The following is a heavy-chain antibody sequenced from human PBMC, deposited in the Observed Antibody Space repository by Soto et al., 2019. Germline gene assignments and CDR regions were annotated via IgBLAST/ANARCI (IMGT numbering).Heavy chain of an antibody. J-gene: IGHJ6*02. D-gene: IGHD5-18*01. CDR2: IYYSGST. CDR3: ASTVFSGYSYGYYYYYGMDV. Sequence: SETLSLTCTVSGGSISSSSYYWGWIRQPPGKGLEWIGSIYYSGSTYYNPSLKSRVTISVDTSKNQFSLKLSSVTAADTAVYYCASTVFSGYSYGYYYYYGMDVWGQGTTVT. CDR1: GGSISSSSYY. V-gene: IGHV4-39*01.